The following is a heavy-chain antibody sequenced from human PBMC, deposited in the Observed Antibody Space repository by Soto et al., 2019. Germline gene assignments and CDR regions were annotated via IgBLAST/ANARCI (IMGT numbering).Heavy chain of an antibody. CDR3: ARVNPLGYYFDY. J-gene: IGHJ4*02. Sequence: GASVKVSCKASGGTFSSYAISRVRQAPGQGLEWMGGIIPIFGTANYAQKFQGRVTITADESTSTAYMELSSLRSEDTAVYYCARVNPLGYYFDYWGQGTLVTVSS. D-gene: IGHD6-25*01. CDR2: IIPIFGTA. CDR1: GGTFSSYA. V-gene: IGHV1-69*13.